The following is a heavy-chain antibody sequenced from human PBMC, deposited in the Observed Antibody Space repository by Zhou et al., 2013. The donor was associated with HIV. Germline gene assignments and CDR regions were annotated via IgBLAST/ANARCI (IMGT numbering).Heavy chain of an antibody. J-gene: IGHJ3*02. CDR1: GGTFSSYA. CDR2: IIPILGIA. D-gene: IGHD6-19*01. Sequence: QVQLVQSGAEVKKPGSSVKVSCKASGGTFSSYAISWVRQAPGQGLEWMGRIIPILGIANYAQKFQGRVTITADKSTSTAYMELSSLRSEDTAVYYCAREMEGPGYSSGWSYAFDIWGQGTMVTVSS. CDR3: AREMEGPGYSSGWSYAFDI. V-gene: IGHV1-69*04.